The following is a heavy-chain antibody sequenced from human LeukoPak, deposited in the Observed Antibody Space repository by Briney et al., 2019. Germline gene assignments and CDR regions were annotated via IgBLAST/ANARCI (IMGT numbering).Heavy chain of an antibody. CDR2: MNPNSGNT. Sequence: GASVKVSCKASGYTFSSYDINWVRQATGQGLEWMGWMNPNSGNTGYAQKFQGRLNMTRNTSISTAYMELNSLRSEDTAVYYCARRVGSGWPVQHWGQGTLVTVSS. V-gene: IGHV1-8*01. CDR1: GYTFSSYD. J-gene: IGHJ1*01. D-gene: IGHD6-19*01. CDR3: ARRVGSGWPVQH.